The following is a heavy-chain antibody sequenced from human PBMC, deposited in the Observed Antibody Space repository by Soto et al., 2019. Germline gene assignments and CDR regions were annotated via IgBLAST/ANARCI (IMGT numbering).Heavy chain of an antibody. Sequence: GGSLRFSCSASGFSLTSYVMSWVRQAPGKWLEWVSGIRGRGGGTKYSDSVKGRFTISRDNFRNILYLQMNSLRSEDTAVYYCPNIWFSTPHKTFLDSWGQGSLVTVSS. D-gene: IGHD3-9*01. V-gene: IGHV3-23*01. J-gene: IGHJ4*02. CDR1: GFSLTSYV. CDR3: PNIWFSTPHKTFLDS. CDR2: IRGRGGGT.